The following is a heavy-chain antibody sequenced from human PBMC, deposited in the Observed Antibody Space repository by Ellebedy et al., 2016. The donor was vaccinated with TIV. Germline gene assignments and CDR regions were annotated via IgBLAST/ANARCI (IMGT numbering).Heavy chain of an antibody. J-gene: IGHJ4*02. CDR3: RASSGYYGHDY. CDR2: ISASGFST. Sequence: GGSLRLSCAASEFTFSDYYMSWIRQAPGKGLEWVSVISASGFSTYSADSVKGRFTISRDNSKNALYLQMNSLRGEDTALYLCRASSGYYGHDYWGQGTLVTVSS. V-gene: IGHV3-23*01. D-gene: IGHD3-22*01. CDR1: EFTFSDYY.